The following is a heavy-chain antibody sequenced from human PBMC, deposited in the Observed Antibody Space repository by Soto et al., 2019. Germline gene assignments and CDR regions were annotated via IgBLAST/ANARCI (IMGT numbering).Heavy chain of an antibody. CDR3: ARMVGATLVDF. J-gene: IGHJ4*02. Sequence: SETLSLTCAVSGASISSTTSGNWWSWVRQPPGKGLEWIGEIYHSGSTNYNPSLKSRVTMSLDKSKNQFSLKLSSVTAADTAVYYCARMVGATLVDFWGQGTLVTVFS. V-gene: IGHV4-4*02. CDR2: IYHSGST. D-gene: IGHD1-26*01. CDR1: GASISSTTSGNW.